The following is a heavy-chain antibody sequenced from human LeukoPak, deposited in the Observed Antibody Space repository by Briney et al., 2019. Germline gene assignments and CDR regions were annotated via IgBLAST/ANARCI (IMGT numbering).Heavy chain of an antibody. Sequence: GGSLRLSCAASGFTFSSYAMHWVRQAPGKGLEWASVISGSTTTDYADSVKGRFTISRDNSKNTLYLQMNSLRAEDTAVYYCAKDGVATGLTHFDYWGQGTLVTVSS. V-gene: IGHV3-23*01. CDR2: ISGSTTT. CDR3: AKDGVATGLTHFDY. D-gene: IGHD5-12*01. CDR1: GFTFSSYA. J-gene: IGHJ4*02.